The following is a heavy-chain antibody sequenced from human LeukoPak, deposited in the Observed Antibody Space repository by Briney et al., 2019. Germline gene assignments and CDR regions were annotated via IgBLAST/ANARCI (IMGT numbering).Heavy chain of an antibody. CDR3: ARHDYYDSSGYPYYFDY. V-gene: IGHV5-51*01. CDR2: IYPGDSDT. D-gene: IGHD3-22*01. CDR1: GYRFTSYW. Sequence: GVSLQISCKGSGYRFTSYWIGWVRQMPGKGLECMGIIYPGDSDTRYSPSFQGQVTISADKSISTAYLQWSSLKASDTAMYYCARHDYYDSSGYPYYFDYWGQGTLVTVSS. J-gene: IGHJ4*02.